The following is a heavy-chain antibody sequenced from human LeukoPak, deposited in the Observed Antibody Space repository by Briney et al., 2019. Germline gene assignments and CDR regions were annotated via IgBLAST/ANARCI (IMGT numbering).Heavy chain of an antibody. CDR3: RKKRYCSGGSCLFPDFDY. J-gene: IGHJ4*02. Sequence: PGRSLRLSCAASGFTFSSYGMHWVRQAPGKGLEWVAVISYDGSNKYYADSVKGRFTISRDNSKNTLYLQMNSLRAEDTAVYYCRKKRYCSGGSCLFPDFDYWGQGTLVIVSS. CDR1: GFTFSSYG. D-gene: IGHD2-15*01. V-gene: IGHV3-30*18. CDR2: ISYDGSNK.